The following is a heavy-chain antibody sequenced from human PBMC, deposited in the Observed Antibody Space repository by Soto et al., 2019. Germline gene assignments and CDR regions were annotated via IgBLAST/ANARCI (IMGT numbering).Heavy chain of an antibody. CDR1: GCSISSYY. CDR3: ASSYGDYSFDY. Sequence: XETLSLTCTVAGCSISSYYWSWIRQPPGKGLEWIGYIYYSGSTNYNPSLKSRVTISVDTSKNQFSLKLSSVTAADTAVYYCASSYGDYSFDYWGQGTLVTVSS. V-gene: IGHV4-59*01. CDR2: IYYSGST. J-gene: IGHJ4*02. D-gene: IGHD4-17*01.